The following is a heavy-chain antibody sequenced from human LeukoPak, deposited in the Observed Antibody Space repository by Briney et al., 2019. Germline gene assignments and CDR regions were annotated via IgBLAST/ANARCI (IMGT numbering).Heavy chain of an antibody. D-gene: IGHD6-19*01. V-gene: IGHV1-18*01. Sequence: ASVKVSCKASGYTFTSYGISWVRQAPGQGLEWMGWISAYNGNTNYAQKLQGRVTMTTDTSTSTAYMELRSLRSDDTAVYYCARDGAAYSSGWNWGGDDAFDIWGQGTMVTVSS. J-gene: IGHJ3*02. CDR1: GYTFTSYG. CDR2: ISAYNGNT. CDR3: ARDGAAYSSGWNWGGDDAFDI.